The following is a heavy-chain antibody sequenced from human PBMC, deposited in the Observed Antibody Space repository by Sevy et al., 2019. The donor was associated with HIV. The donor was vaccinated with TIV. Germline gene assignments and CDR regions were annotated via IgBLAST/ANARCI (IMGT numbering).Heavy chain of an antibody. CDR2: ISGNSAAI. Sequence: GGSLRLSCAASGFTFSRYRMNWVRQAPGKGLEWVSYISGNSAAIYYADSVKGRFTVSRDNDNDALYLQLNSLRNDDMYLYNCARGPDCRGDCNRGFYYPLDFWGQGTTVTVSS. V-gene: IGHV3-48*02. CDR3: ARGPDCRGDCNRGFYYPLDF. J-gene: IGHJ6*02. CDR1: GFTFSRYR. D-gene: IGHD2-21*02.